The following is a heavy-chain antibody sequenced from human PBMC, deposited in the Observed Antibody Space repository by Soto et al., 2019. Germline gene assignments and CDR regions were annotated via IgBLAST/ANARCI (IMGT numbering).Heavy chain of an antibody. V-gene: IGHV4-59*01. CDR3: ARGEDAFFYYGLDV. J-gene: IGHJ6*02. CDR2: IYDTGISGYTPST. Sequence: SETLSLTCTVTGGSITSSYWSWIRRPPGQGLEWIAYIYDTGISGYTPSTSYNPSLKSRVTMSVDTSKSQFSLKLTSVTAADTAVYYCARGEDAFFYYGLDVWGQGITVTVSS. CDR1: GGSITSSY.